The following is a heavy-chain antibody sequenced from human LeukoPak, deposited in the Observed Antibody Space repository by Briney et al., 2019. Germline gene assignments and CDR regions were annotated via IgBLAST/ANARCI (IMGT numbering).Heavy chain of an antibody. D-gene: IGHD6-19*01. CDR2: IYYSGST. V-gene: IGHV4-39*07. Sequence: SETLSLTCTVSGGSISSSSYYWGWIRQPPGKGLEWIGSIYYSGSTYYNPSLKSRVTISVDTSKNQFSLKLSSVTAADTAVYYCARGSSGWLAIPELYYFDYWGQGTLVTVSS. CDR3: ARGSSGWLAIPELYYFDY. CDR1: GGSISSSSYY. J-gene: IGHJ4*02.